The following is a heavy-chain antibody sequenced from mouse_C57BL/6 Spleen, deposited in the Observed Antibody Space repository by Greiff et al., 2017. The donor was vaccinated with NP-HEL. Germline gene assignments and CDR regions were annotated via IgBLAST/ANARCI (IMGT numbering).Heavy chain of an antibody. D-gene: IGHD2-4*01. Sequence: VQLQQSGAELVKPGASVKISCKASGYAFSSYWMHWVKQRPGKGLEWIGQIYPGDGDTNYNGKFKGKATLTADKSSSTAYMQLSSLTSEDSAVYFCARFGGVYDYDSAWFAYWGQGTLVTVSA. CDR1: GYAFSSYW. CDR2: IYPGDGDT. CDR3: ARFGGVYDYDSAWFAY. J-gene: IGHJ3*01. V-gene: IGHV1-80*01.